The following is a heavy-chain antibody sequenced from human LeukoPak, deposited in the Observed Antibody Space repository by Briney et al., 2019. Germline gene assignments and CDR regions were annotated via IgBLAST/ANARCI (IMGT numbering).Heavy chain of an antibody. V-gene: IGHV1-2*02. Sequence: GASVKVSCKASGYTFTGYYMHWVRQAPGQGLEWMGWINPNSGGTNYAQKFQGRVTMTRDTSISTAYMELSRLRSYDTAVYYCARDGTGITIFGVVDRADYWGQGTLVTVSS. D-gene: IGHD3-3*01. J-gene: IGHJ4*02. CDR2: INPNSGGT. CDR3: ARDGTGITIFGVVDRADY. CDR1: GYTFTGYY.